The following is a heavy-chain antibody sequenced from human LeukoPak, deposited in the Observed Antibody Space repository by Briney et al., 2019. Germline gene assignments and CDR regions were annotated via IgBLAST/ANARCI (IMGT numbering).Heavy chain of an antibody. V-gene: IGHV4-34*01. J-gene: IGHJ5*02. CDR1: GGSFSGYY. Sequence: SETLSLTCAVYGGSFSGYYWSRIRQPPGKGLEWIGEINHSGSTNYNPSLKSRVTISVDTSKNQFSLRLSSVTAADTAVYYCARGGSSSTSFPFDPWGQGTLVTVSS. D-gene: IGHD2-2*01. CDR3: ARGGSSSTSFPFDP. CDR2: INHSGST.